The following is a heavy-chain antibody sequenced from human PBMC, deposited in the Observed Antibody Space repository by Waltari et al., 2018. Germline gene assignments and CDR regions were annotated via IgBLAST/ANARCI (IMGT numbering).Heavy chain of an antibody. Sequence: VQLVQSGAEVKKPGESLKISCKGSGYSFTNSHIAWVRQMPGKDLEWMGIINPSDSNTRYSPSFQGQVTSSADKSINTAFLQWSGLKASDTAIYYCARTRFFDYWGQGTRVTVSS. CDR2: INPSDSNT. V-gene: IGHV5-51*01. J-gene: IGHJ4*02. CDR1: GYSFTNSH. CDR3: ARTRFFDY.